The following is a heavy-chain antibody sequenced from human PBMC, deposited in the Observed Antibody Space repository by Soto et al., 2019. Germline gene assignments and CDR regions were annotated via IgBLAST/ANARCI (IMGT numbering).Heavy chain of an antibody. CDR2: INHSGST. CDR1: GGSFSGYY. D-gene: IGHD6-19*01. J-gene: IGHJ4*02. Sequence: QVQLQQWGAGLLKPSETLSLTCAVYGGSFSGYYWSWIRQPPGKGLEWIGAINHSGSTNYNPSLKSRVTISVDTSKHQFSLKLSSVTAADTAVYYCARDSMERVAGTDYRGQGTLVTVSS. CDR3: ARDSMERVAGTDY. V-gene: IGHV4-34*01.